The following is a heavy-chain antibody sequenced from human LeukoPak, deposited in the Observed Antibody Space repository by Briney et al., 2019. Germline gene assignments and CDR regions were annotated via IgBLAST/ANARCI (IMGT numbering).Heavy chain of an antibody. D-gene: IGHD3-3*01. V-gene: IGHV1-2*02. J-gene: IGHJ5*02. CDR1: GYTFTGHF. CDR2: INPNSGGA. CDR3: ARSYDFWSGPPFDP. Sequence: SLKLSSRASGYTFTGHFMHWVRQSPGQGLEYMGGINPNSGGAKYGQTFQGRVTLTRDTSISTAYMELSRLRCDDTAVYYCARSYDFWSGPPFDPWGQGTLVTVSS.